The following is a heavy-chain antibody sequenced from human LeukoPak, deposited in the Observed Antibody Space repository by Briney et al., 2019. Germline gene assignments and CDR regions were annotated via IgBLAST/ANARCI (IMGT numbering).Heavy chain of an antibody. CDR1: GYTFTSYY. CDR2: INPSGGST. Sequence: ASVKVSCKASGYTFTSYYMHWVRQAPGQGLEWMGIINPSGGSTSYAQKFQGRVTMTRDTSTSTVYMELSSLRSEDTAVYYCARENKPNYYDSSGHTMPYDAFDIWGQGTMVTVSS. CDR3: ARENKPNYYDSSGHTMPYDAFDI. J-gene: IGHJ3*02. V-gene: IGHV1-46*01. D-gene: IGHD3-22*01.